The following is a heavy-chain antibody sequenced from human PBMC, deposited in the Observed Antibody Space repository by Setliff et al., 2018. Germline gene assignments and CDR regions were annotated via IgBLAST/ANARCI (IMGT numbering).Heavy chain of an antibody. V-gene: IGHV4-34*01. CDR2: SDHGGNT. CDR1: GESFSNNY. Sequence: SETLSLTCSVYGESFSNNYWSWIRQSPGKGLEWIGESDHGGNTTIHPSLKGRVTISVDTSKNQLSLKVNSVTVADTAVYYCARDGHNVYYFDYWGLGTLVTVSS. D-gene: IGHD1-1*01. CDR3: ARDGHNVYYFDY. J-gene: IGHJ4*02.